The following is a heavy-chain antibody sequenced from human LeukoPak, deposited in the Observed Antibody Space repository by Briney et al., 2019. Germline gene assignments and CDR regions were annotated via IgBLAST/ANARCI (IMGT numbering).Heavy chain of an antibody. V-gene: IGHV3-23*01. CDR1: GFTFSSYA. Sequence: GGSLRLSCAASGFTFSSYAMSWVRQAPGKGLEWVSAISGSGGSTYYADSVKGRFTISRDNSKNTLYLQMNSLRAEDTAVYYCARDGTKITMVRGVLSGGMDVWGQGTTVTVSS. CDR2: ISGSGGST. D-gene: IGHD3-10*01. J-gene: IGHJ6*02. CDR3: ARDGTKITMVRGVLSGGMDV.